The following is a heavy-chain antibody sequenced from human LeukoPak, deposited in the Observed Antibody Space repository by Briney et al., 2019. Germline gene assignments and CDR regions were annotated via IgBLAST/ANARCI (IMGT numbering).Heavy chain of an antibody. Sequence: DSVKGRFTVSRDSAKSTLYLQLESLKVEDTAVYYCAREGLLTSPNNAFDVWGQGTMVTVS. CDR3: AREGLLTSPNNAFDV. J-gene: IGHJ3*01. D-gene: IGHD3-16*01. V-gene: IGHV3-30*07.